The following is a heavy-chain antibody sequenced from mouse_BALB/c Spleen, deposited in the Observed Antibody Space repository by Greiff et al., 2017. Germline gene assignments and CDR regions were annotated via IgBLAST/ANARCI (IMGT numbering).Heavy chain of an antibody. CDR2: IRLKSNNYAT. J-gene: IGHJ4*01. CDR3: TRDGNYYYYAMDY. CDR1: GFTFSNYW. D-gene: IGHD2-1*01. Sequence: EVQLVESGGGLVQPGGSMKLSCVASGFTFSNYWMNWVRQSPEKGLEWVAEIRLKSNNYATHYAESVKGRFTISRDDSKSSVYLQMNNLRAEDTGIDYCTRDGNYYYYAMDYWGQGTSVTVSS. V-gene: IGHV6-6*02.